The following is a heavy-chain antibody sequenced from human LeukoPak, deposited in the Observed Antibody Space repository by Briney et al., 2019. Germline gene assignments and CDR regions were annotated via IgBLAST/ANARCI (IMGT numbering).Heavy chain of an antibody. V-gene: IGHV3-30*02. CDR3: AKDAQRGFDYSNSLEH. Sequence: SGGSLRLSCAASGFAFINSGMHWVRQAPGRGLQWVAFIRYDGSNTYYADSVKGRFIISRDNSKNNVYLQMNSLRVEDTAVYYCAKDAQRGFDYSNSLEHWGRGSLVTVSS. D-gene: IGHD4-11*01. J-gene: IGHJ4*02. CDR2: IRYDGSNT. CDR1: GFAFINSG.